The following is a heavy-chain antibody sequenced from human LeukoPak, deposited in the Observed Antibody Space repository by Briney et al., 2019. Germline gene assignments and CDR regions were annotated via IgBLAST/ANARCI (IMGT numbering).Heavy chain of an antibody. CDR2: ISGSGGST. CDR1: GFTFSSYA. Sequence: PGGSLRLSCAASGFTFSSYAMSWVRQAPGKGLEWVSAISGSGGSTYYADSVKGRFTIARDNSKNTLYLQMNSLRAEDTAVYYCAKDSSGWYGSYFDYWGQGTLVTVSS. J-gene: IGHJ4*02. V-gene: IGHV3-23*01. D-gene: IGHD6-19*01. CDR3: AKDSSGWYGSYFDY.